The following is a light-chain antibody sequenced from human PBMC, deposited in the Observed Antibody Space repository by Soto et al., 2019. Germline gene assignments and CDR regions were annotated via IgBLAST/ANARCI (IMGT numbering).Light chain of an antibody. CDR3: QQYSKWPIT. CDR1: QSVSSN. J-gene: IGKJ5*01. CDR2: GIS. Sequence: EIVLTQYPGTMFLSRGEIAPVCCRASQSVSSNLAWYQQHPGQPPRLLIYGISTRATGIPARFSGSGSGTEFSLTISSLQSEDFAVYYCQQYSKWPITFGQGTRLEIK. V-gene: IGKV3-15*01.